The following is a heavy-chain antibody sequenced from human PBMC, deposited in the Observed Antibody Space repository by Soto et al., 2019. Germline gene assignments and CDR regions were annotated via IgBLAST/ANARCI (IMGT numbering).Heavy chain of an antibody. D-gene: IGHD2-2*02. V-gene: IGHV3-21*01. J-gene: IGHJ6*03. CDR3: ARGPFCSSTSCYTTVMDV. CDR1: GFTFSSYS. CDR2: ISSSSSYI. Sequence: GGSLRLSCAASGFTFSSYSMNWVRQAPGKGLEWVSSISSSSSYIYYADSVKGRFTISRDNAKNSLYLQMNSLRAEDTAVYYCARGPFCSSTSCYTTVMDVWGKGTTVTVSS.